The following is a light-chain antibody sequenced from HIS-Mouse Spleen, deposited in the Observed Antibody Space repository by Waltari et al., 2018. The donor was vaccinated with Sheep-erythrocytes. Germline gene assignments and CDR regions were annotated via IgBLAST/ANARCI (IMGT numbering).Light chain of an antibody. V-gene: IGLV3-10*01. CDR1: ALPKKY. CDR3: YSTDSSGNHSNWV. CDR2: EDS. J-gene: IGLJ3*02. Sequence: SYELTQPPSVSVSPGQTARNTCSGDALPKKYAYWYQQKSGQAPVLVIYEDSKRPSGIPVRFSGSSSGTMATLTISGAQVEDEADYYCYSTDSSGNHSNWVFGGGTKLTVL.